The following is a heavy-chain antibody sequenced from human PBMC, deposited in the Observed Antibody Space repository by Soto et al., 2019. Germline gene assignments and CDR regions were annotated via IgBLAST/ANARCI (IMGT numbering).Heavy chain of an antibody. CDR3: ARDPVPAAYFDY. J-gene: IGHJ4*02. CDR2: IWYDGSNK. D-gene: IGHD2-2*01. V-gene: IGHV3-33*01. CDR1: GFTFSSYG. Sequence: GGSLRLSCAASGFTFSSYGMHWVRQAPGKGLEWVAVIWYDGSNKYYADSVKGRFTISRDNSKNTLYLQMNSLRAEDTAVYYCARDPVPAAYFDYWGQGTLVTVSS.